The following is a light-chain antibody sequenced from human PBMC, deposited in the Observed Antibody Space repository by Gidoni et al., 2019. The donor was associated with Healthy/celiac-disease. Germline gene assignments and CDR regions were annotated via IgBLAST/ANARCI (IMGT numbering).Light chain of an antibody. J-gene: IGKJ1*01. CDR2: LGS. CDR1: QSLLHSNGYNY. CDR3: MQALQTWT. V-gene: IGKV2-28*01. Sequence: DLVMTQSPLSLPVTPGEPASISCRSSQSLLHSNGYNYLYWYLQKPGQSPQLLIYLGSNRASGVPDRFIGSGSGTDFTLKISRVEAEDVGVYYCMQALQTWTFGQGTKVEIK.